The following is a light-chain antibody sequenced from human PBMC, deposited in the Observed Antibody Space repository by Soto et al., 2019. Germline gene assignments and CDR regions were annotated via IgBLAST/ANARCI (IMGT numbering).Light chain of an antibody. CDR2: GAS. J-gene: IGKJ2*01. V-gene: IGKV3-20*01. CDR3: QQYGSSPMYT. Sequence: EIVLTQSPGTLSLSPGERATLSCRASQSVSSSYLAWYQQKPGQAPRLLIYGASSRAPGIPDRFSGSGSGTAFALTISSLGPEDSAVYYCQQYGSSPMYTFGQGTKLEI. CDR1: QSVSSSY.